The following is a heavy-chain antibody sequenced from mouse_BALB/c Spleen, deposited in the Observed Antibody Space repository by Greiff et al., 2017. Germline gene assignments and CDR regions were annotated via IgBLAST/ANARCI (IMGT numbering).Heavy chain of an antibody. Sequence: VHVKQSGAELVKPGASVKLSCIASGFNIKDTYMHWVKQRPEQGLEWIGRIDPANGNTKYDPKFQGKATITADTSSNTAYLQLSSLTSEDTAVYYCARQYGNFWFAYWGQGTLVTVSA. CDR2: IDPANGNT. CDR1: GFNIKDTY. D-gene: IGHD2-10*02. J-gene: IGHJ3*01. CDR3: ARQYGNFWFAY. V-gene: IGHV14-3*02.